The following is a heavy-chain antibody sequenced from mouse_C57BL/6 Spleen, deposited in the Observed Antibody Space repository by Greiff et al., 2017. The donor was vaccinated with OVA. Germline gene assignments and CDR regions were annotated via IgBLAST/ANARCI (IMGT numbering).Heavy chain of an antibody. Sequence: QVQLQQSGPELVKPGASVKISCKASGYAFSSSWMNWVKQRPGKGLEWIGRIYTGDGDTNYNGKFKGKATLTADKSYSTAYMQLSSLTSEDSSGYFCARDTTVHYAIDYWGQGTSVTVSS. CDR2: IYTGDGDT. CDR1: GYAFSSSW. CDR3: ARDTTVHYAIDY. V-gene: IGHV1-82*01. J-gene: IGHJ4*01. D-gene: IGHD1-1*01.